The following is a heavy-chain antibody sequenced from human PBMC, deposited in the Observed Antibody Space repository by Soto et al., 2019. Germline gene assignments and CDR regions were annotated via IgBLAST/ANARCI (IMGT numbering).Heavy chain of an antibody. D-gene: IGHD3-10*01. CDR3: ARDHGSGSYSYYYYGMDV. CDR2: IYHSGST. V-gene: IGHV4-4*02. CDR1: GGSISSSNW. Sequence: SETLSLTCAVSGGSISSSNWWSWVRQPPGKGLEWIGEIYHSGSTNYNPSLKRRVTISVDKSKNQFSLKLSSVTAADTAVYYCARDHGSGSYSYYYYGMDVWGQGTTVTVSS. J-gene: IGHJ6*02.